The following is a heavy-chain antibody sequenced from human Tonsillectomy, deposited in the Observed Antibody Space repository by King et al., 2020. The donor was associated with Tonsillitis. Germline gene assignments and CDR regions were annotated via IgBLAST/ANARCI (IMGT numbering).Heavy chain of an antibody. J-gene: IGHJ4*02. CDR1: GFTFSSYA. V-gene: IGHV3-23*04. CDR3: AKDRDTYFDFWSGYSDFDY. D-gene: IGHD3-3*01. Sequence: VQLVESGGGLVQPGGSLRLSCAASGFTFSSYAMSWVRQAPGKGLEWVSVISGGGGGTYYADSVKGRFTISRDNSKNTLYLEMNSLRAEDTAVYYCAKDRDTYFDFWSGYSDFDYWGKGSLGTVSS. CDR2: ISGGGGGT.